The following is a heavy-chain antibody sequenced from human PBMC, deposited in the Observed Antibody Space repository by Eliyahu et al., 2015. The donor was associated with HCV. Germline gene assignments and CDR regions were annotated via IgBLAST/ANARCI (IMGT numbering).Heavy chain of an antibody. D-gene: IGHD4-11*01. Sequence: QVQLVESGGGVVQPGGSLRLSCAASGFTFSNYGMHWVRQAPRPGAGGGAFIRYDGSNKHYADSVKGRFTISRDSSKNTLYLQMNSLRAEDTAVYYCAKDEGERDSNYELDYWGQGTLVTVSS. CDR2: IRYDGSNK. V-gene: IGHV3-30*02. CDR3: AKDEGERDSNYELDY. J-gene: IGHJ4*02. CDR1: GFTFSNYG.